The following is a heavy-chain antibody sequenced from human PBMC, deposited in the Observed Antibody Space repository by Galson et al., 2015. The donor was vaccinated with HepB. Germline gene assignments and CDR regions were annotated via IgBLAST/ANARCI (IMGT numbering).Heavy chain of an antibody. D-gene: IGHD3-3*02. J-gene: IGHJ6*02. CDR3: ARGIFGIKDD. V-gene: IGHV1-8*02. CDR2: MNPTSGNT. CDR1: GYSFTNHD. Sequence: SVKVSCKASGYSFTNHDINWVRQATGQGLEWMGWMNPTSGNTGYAQKFQGRVIMTRNTSISTAYMELSRLTSEDTAVYYCARGIFGIKDDWGQGTTVTVSS.